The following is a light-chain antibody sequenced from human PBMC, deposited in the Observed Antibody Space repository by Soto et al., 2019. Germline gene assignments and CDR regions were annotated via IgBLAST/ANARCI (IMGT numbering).Light chain of an antibody. Sequence: EIVLTQSPATLSLSPGERATLSCRASQSISTDLAWYQQKLGQAPRLLIYDASNRATGIPARFSGSGTGTDFTLTISSLEPEDFALYYCQHRSNWLPALTFGGGTKVEIK. CDR3: QHRSNWLPALT. CDR1: QSISTD. V-gene: IGKV3-11*01. CDR2: DAS. J-gene: IGKJ4*01.